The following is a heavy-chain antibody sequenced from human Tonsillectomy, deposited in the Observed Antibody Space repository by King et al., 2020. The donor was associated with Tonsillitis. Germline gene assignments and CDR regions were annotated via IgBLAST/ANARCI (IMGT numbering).Heavy chain of an antibody. V-gene: IGHV4-34*01. Sequence: VQLQQWGAGLLKPSETLSLTCAVYGGSFSDYYWSWVRQTPGKGLEWIGEINHRGRTNYNPSLKSRVTISADTSKNQFSLTLTSVTAADTAVYFCARVFSVRLGGLSYPYYFESWGQGTLVTVSS. CDR1: GGSFSDYY. CDR2: INHRGRT. CDR3: ARVFSVRLGGLSYPYYFES. J-gene: IGHJ4*02. D-gene: IGHD3-16*02.